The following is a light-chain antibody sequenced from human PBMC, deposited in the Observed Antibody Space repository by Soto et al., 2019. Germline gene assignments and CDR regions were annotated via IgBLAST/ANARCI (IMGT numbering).Light chain of an antibody. CDR1: QSVSSNY. J-gene: IGKJ4*01. CDR3: QQYGSSPLT. CDR2: GAS. Sequence: EIVLTQSPGTLSLSPGDRATLSCRASQSVSSNYLAWYQQRPGQAPRLVIFGASSRATGIPDRFSGSGSGTDFTLTTSRLEPEDFAVYYCQQYGSSPLTFGGGTKVEIK. V-gene: IGKV3-20*01.